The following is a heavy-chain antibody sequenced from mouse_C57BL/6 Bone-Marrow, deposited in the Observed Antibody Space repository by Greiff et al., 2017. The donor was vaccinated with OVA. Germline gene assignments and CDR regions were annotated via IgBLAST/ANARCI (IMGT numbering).Heavy chain of an antibody. V-gene: IGHV5-17*01. CDR3: AREGNWDYY. J-gene: IGHJ2*01. CDR1: GFTFSDYG. Sequence: EVQVVESGGGLVKPGGSLKLSCAASGFTFSDYGMHWVRQAPEKGLEWVAYISSGSSTIYYADTVKGRFTISRDNAKNTLFLQMTSLRSEDTAMYYCAREGNWDYYWGQGTTLTVSS. D-gene: IGHD4-1*01. CDR2: ISSGSSTI.